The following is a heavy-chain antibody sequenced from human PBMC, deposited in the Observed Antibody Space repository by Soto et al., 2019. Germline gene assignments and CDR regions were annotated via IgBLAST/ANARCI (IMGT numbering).Heavy chain of an antibody. V-gene: IGHV4-59*01. CDR2: IYYSGST. CDR3: ARDPNSYGH. D-gene: IGHD5-18*01. Sequence: PSETLSLTCTVSGGSISSYYWSWIRQPPGKGLEWIGYIYYSGSTNYNPSLKSRVTISVDTSKNQFSLKLSSVTAADTAVYYCARDPNSYGHWGQGTLVTVSS. J-gene: IGHJ4*02. CDR1: GGSISSYY.